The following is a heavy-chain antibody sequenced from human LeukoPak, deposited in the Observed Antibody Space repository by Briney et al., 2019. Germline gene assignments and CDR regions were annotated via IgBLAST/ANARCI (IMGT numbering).Heavy chain of an antibody. J-gene: IGHJ3*02. Sequence: GGSLRLSCAASGFTFSNYGMSWVRQAPGKGLEWVSAISGSGGSTYYADSVKGRFTISRDNSKNTLYLQMNSLRAEDTAIYYCATHELKDAFDIWGQGTMVTVSS. V-gene: IGHV3-23*01. CDR2: ISGSGGST. CDR1: GFTFSNYG. D-gene: IGHD3-10*01. CDR3: ATHELKDAFDI.